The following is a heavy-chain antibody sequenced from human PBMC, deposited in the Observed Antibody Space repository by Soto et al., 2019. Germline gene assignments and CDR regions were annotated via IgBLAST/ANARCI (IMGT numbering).Heavy chain of an antibody. CDR1: GYSFTTYY. CDR2: INPNGGST. Sequence: QVVQSGAEVRKPGASVKVSCKASGYSFTTYYIHWFRQAPGQGLEWMAIINPNGGSTNSAQKFQGRVTVTRNMSASTVYMKLSSLRSDDTAVYYCVAFGSAGGCPPGPWNWGRGTMVTVSS. V-gene: IGHV1-46*01. CDR3: VAFGSAGGCPPGPWN. D-gene: IGHD2-15*01. J-gene: IGHJ3*01.